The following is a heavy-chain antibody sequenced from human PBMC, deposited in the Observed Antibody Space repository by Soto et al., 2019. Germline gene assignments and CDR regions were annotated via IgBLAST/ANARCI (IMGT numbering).Heavy chain of an antibody. CDR3: ARHSSIADRPDCYYGMDV. V-gene: IGHV5-10-1*01. J-gene: IGHJ6*02. CDR2: IDPSDSYT. Sequence: GESLKISCKGSGYSFTSYWISWVRQMPGKGLEWMGRIDPSDSYTNYSPSFQGHVTISADKSISTAYLQWSSLKASDTAMYYCARHSSIADRPDCYYGMDVWGQGTKVTVYS. D-gene: IGHD6-6*01. CDR1: GYSFTSYW.